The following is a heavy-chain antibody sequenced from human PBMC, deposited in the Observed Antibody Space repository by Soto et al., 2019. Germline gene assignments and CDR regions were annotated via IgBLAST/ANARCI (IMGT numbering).Heavy chain of an antibody. J-gene: IGHJ4*02. CDR1: GASINNYY. CDR2: IDYNGGT. V-gene: IGHV4-59*01. Sequence: PETLSLTCTVSGASINNYYWSWIRQPPGKGLEWIGYIDYNGGTKYNPSLKSRVTIPVDTSKNQFSLKLSSVTAADTAVYYCARGGRMGRFDYWGQGTLVTVSS. CDR3: ARGGRMGRFDY. D-gene: IGHD1-26*01.